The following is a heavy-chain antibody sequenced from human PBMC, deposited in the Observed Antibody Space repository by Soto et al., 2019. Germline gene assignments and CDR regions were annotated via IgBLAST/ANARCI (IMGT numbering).Heavy chain of an antibody. CDR1: GGTFSSYT. V-gene: IGHV1-69*08. Sequence: QVQLVQSGAEVKKPGSSVKVSCKASGGTFSSYTISWVRQAPGQGLEWMGRIIPILGIANYAQKFQGRVTITADKSTSTAYMELSSLRSEDTAVYYCARDSSGYDSYAFDIWGQGTMVTVSS. J-gene: IGHJ3*02. D-gene: IGHD5-12*01. CDR2: IIPILGIA. CDR3: ARDSSGYDSYAFDI.